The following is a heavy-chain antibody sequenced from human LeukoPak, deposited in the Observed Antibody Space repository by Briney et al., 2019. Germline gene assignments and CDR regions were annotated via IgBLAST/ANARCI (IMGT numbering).Heavy chain of an antibody. J-gene: IGHJ4*02. V-gene: IGHV3-7*03. D-gene: IGHD3-10*01. CDR3: VREFGY. CDR2: IKQDGSAK. Sequence: GSLRPSCAASGFTFSNFWMKWVRPAPGKGLEWVASIKQDGSAKYYVDSVKGRFTISRDNAENSLYLQMNSLGAEDTAVYYCVREFGYWGQGALVTVSS. CDR1: GFTFSNFW.